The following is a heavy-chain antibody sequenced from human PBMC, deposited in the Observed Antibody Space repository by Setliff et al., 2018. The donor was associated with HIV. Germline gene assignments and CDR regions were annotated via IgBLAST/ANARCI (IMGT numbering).Heavy chain of an antibody. CDR2: IKEDGSEK. V-gene: IGHV3-7*03. CDR3: VRGYDVLIGSPDS. D-gene: IGHD5-12*01. Sequence: GGSLRLSCAASGFTFSSYWMNWVRQAPGKGLEWVANIKEDGSEKYYVDSVKGRFTISRDNAKNSLYLQMNSLKPEDTAFYYCVRGYDVLIGSPDSWGQGTLVTVSS. J-gene: IGHJ4*02. CDR1: GFTFSSYW.